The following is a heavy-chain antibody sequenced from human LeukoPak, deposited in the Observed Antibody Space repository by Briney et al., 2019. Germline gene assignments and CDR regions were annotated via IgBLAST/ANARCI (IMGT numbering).Heavy chain of an antibody. CDR3: GRDPNGNYIGAFEM. D-gene: IGHD1-7*01. V-gene: IGHV3-23*01. Sequence: GGSLRLSCTASGFTFSHYDMTWVRQAPGKGLEWVSSIHGGAGIPSYADSVKGRFTISRDNSKNTLFLEMNSLRGEDTAVYYCGRDPNGNYIGAFEMWGPGTKVTVSS. CDR2: IHGGAGIP. CDR1: GFTFSHYD. J-gene: IGHJ3*02.